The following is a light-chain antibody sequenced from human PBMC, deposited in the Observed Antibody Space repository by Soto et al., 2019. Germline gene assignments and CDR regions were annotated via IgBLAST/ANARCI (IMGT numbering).Light chain of an antibody. J-gene: IGLJ1*01. V-gene: IGLV2-14*01. CDR1: SSDVGRYNY. CDR3: SSYTSSSTLYV. Sequence: QSALTQPASVSGSPGQSITISCTGTSSDVGRYNYVSWYQQHPGKAPKLMIYEVNNRPSGVSNRFSGSKSGNTASLTISGLQAEDEADYYCSSYTSSSTLYVFGTGTKVTVL. CDR2: EVN.